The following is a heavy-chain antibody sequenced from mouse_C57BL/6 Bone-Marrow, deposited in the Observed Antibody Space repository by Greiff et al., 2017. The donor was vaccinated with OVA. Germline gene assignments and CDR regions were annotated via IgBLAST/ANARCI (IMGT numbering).Heavy chain of an antibody. CDR1: GYAFTNYL. Sequence: VQLQQSGAELVRPGTSVKVSCKASGYAFTNYLIEWVKQRPGQGLEWIGVINPGSGGTNYNEKFKGKATLTADKSSSTAYMQLSRLTSEDSAVYFCARSSMDYWGQGTSVTVAS. J-gene: IGHJ4*01. V-gene: IGHV1-54*01. CDR3: ARSSMDY. CDR2: INPGSGGT.